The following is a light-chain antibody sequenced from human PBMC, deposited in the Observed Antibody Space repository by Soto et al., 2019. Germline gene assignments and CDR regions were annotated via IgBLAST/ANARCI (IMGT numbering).Light chain of an antibody. CDR2: RAS. V-gene: IGKV3-20*01. CDR3: QQYGCSPLT. Sequence: TQSPSTLSVSPGGRDAYSCRASQSVSSSYLAWYQQKPGQAPKVLIYRASSRATGIPDRFSGSGSGTAVTITLRRLEPEDCEVYDGQQYGCSPLTFGGGTKVDIK. CDR1: QSVSSSY. J-gene: IGKJ4*01.